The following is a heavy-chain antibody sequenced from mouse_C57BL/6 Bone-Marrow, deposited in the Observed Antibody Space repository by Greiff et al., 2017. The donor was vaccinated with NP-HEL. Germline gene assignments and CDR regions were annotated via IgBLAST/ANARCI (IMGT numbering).Heavy chain of an antibody. Sequence: VQLQQSGAELVMPGASVKLSCKASGYTFTSYWMHWVKQRPGQGLEWIGEIDPSDSYTNYNQKFKGKSTLTVDKSSSTAYMQLSSLTSEDSAVYYCARSGGYGGFAYWGQGTLVTVSA. CDR3: ARSGGYGGFAY. V-gene: IGHV1-69*01. CDR2: IDPSDSYT. J-gene: IGHJ3*01. CDR1: GYTFTSYW. D-gene: IGHD2-2*01.